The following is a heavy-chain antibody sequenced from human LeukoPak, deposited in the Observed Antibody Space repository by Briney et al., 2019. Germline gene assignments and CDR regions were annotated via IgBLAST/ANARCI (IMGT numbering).Heavy chain of an antibody. D-gene: IGHD4-17*01. CDR2: IKEDGSEK. CDR1: GFTFSGYW. J-gene: IGHJ5*02. CDR3: GRGHYGDYA. Sequence: GGSLRLSCAASGFTFSGYWMSWVRQAPGKGLECVANIKEDGSEKYYVDSVKGRFTISRDNAENSLFLQMNSLRAEDMAVYYCGRGHYGDYAWGQGTLVTVSS. V-gene: IGHV3-7*01.